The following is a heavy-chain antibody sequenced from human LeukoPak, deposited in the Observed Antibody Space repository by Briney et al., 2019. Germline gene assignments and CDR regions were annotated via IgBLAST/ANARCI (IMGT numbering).Heavy chain of an antibody. CDR3: AELGITMIGGV. Sequence: GGSLRLSCAASGITFSDHYMSWVRQAPGKGLEWVSYISSSGSTIYYADSVKGRFTISRDNAKNSLYLQMNSLRAEDTAVYYCAELGITMIGGVWGKGTTVTISS. J-gene: IGHJ6*04. CDR2: ISSSGSTI. V-gene: IGHV3-11*04. D-gene: IGHD3-10*02. CDR1: GITFSDHY.